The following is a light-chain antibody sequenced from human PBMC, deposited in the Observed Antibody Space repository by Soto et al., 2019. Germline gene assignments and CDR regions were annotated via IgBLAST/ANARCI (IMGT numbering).Light chain of an antibody. J-gene: IGLJ1*01. V-gene: IGLV3-21*02. CDR3: QVWDSSSDKLYV. CDR1: NIGSKS. CDR2: DDS. Sequence: SYELTQPPSVSVAPGQTARITCGGNNIGSKSVHWYQQKPGQAPVLVVYDDSDRPSGIPERFSGSNSGNTATLTISRVEAGDEAGYYCQVWDSSSDKLYVFGTGTKLTVL.